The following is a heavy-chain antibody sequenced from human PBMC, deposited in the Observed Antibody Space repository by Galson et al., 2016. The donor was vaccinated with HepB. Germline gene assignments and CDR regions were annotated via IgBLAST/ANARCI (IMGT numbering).Heavy chain of an antibody. CDR1: GFPFSPYA. J-gene: IGHJ4*02. V-gene: IGHV3-23*01. CDR2: LSGSGDVT. CDR3: AKSGVWGTHRSPDY. Sequence: SLRLSCAASGFPFSPYAMRWARQPPGKGLEWVSSLSGSGDVTHHSDSVKGRFTISRDNSKNTLYLQMNSLRAEDTALYYCAKSGVWGTHRSPDYWGQGTLVTVSS. D-gene: IGHD3-16*02.